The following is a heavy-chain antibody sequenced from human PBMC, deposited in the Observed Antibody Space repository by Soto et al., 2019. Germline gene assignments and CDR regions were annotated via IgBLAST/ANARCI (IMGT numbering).Heavy chain of an antibody. V-gene: IGHV1-18*04. CDR2: ISGFNGNT. J-gene: IGHJ2*01. CDR1: GNALPRHG. Sequence: QVQLLQSGTEVKKPGASVTVSCKPSGNALPRHGISWVRQAPGQGPEWMGWISGFNGNTVYAQKVQGRVSMTTDTSTNTAYMEWRSLTSADTAVYYCATTGEDWYVDLWGRGTLVTVSS. D-gene: IGHD1-1*01. CDR3: ATTGEDWYVDL.